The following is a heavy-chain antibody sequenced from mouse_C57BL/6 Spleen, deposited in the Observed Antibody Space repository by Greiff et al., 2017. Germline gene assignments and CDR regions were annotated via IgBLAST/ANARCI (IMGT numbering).Heavy chain of an antibody. CDR1: GYTFTDYY. CDR2: INPNNGGT. D-gene: IGHD2-5*01. CDR3: AKKAVYSNYDAWFAY. V-gene: IGHV1-26*01. Sequence: VQLQQSGPELVKPGASVKISCKASGYTFTDYYMNWVKQSHGKSLEWIGDINPNNGGTSYNQKFKGKATLTVDKSSSTAYMELRSLTSEDSAVYYCAKKAVYSNYDAWFAYWGQGTLVTVSA. J-gene: IGHJ3*01.